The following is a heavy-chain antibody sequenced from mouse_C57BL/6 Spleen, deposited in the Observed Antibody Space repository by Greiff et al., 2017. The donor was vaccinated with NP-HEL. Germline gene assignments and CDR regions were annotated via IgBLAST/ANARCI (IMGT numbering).Heavy chain of an antibody. Sequence: EVQVVESEGGLVQPGSSMKLSCTASGFTFSDYYMAWVRQVPEKGLEWVANINYDGSSTYYLDSLKSRFIISRDNAKNILYLQMSSLKSEDTATYYCARDPGIYYGTLDYWGQGTSVTVSS. CDR3: ARDPGIYYGTLDY. CDR2: INYDGSST. D-gene: IGHD2-1*01. J-gene: IGHJ4*01. V-gene: IGHV5-16*01. CDR1: GFTFSDYY.